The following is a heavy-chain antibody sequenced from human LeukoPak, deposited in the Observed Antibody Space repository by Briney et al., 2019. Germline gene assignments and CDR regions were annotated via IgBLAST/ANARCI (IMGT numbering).Heavy chain of an antibody. CDR3: ARDSQYYYDSSGYKF. CDR1: GFTLSIYS. Sequence: PGGSPRLSCAPSGFTLSIYSMNWVRDAPGKGLEWVSSISSSSSYIYYADSVKGRFTISRDNAKNSLYLQMNSLRAEDTAVYYCARDSQYYYDSSGYKFWGQGTMVTVSS. J-gene: IGHJ3*01. CDR2: ISSSSSYI. D-gene: IGHD3-22*01. V-gene: IGHV3-21*01.